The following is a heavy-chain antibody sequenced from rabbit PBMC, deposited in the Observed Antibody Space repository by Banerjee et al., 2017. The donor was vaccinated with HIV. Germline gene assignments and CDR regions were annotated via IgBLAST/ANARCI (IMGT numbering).Heavy chain of an antibody. CDR1: GFSFSNGYV. CDR2: INTSSGST. CDR3: ARGAYFNL. D-gene: IGHD1-1*01. Sequence: QEQLEESGGDLVKPEGSLTLTCTASGFSFSNGYVMCWVRQAPGKRLEWIACINTSSGSTVYANGAKGRFNISRTSSTPLALQMTSVTAADTATYFCARGAYFNLWGPGTLVTVS. V-gene: IGHV1S45*01. J-gene: IGHJ4*01.